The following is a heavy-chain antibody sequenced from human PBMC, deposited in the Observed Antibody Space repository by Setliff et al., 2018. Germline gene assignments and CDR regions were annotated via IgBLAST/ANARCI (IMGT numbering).Heavy chain of an antibody. CDR3: AKELSMAYGND. Sequence: GGSLRLSCAASGFTFTTYWMYWVRQSPGKGLAWVSSISPSSSHIYYADSAEGRFTISRDNAKNSLYLQLNSLRAEDTAIYYCAKELSMAYGNDWGLGTLVTVSS. V-gene: IGHV3-21*04. CDR1: GFTFTTYW. J-gene: IGHJ4*02. CDR2: ISPSSSHI. D-gene: IGHD1-1*01.